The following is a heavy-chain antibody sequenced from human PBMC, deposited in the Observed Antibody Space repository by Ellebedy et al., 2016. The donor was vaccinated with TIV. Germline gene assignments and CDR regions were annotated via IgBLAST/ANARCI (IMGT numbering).Heavy chain of an antibody. CDR2: IDPSDSYT. CDR1: GYSFTSYW. Sequence: KVSCKGSGYSFTSYWISWVRQMPGKGLEWMGRIDPSDSYTNYSPSFQGHVTISADKSISTAYLQWSSLKASDTAMYYCARSPIAAETMDVWGQGTTVTVSS. D-gene: IGHD6-13*01. V-gene: IGHV5-10-1*01. CDR3: ARSPIAAETMDV. J-gene: IGHJ6*02.